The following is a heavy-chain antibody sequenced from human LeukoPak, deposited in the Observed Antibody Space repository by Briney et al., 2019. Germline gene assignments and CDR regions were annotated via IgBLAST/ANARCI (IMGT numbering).Heavy chain of an antibody. D-gene: IGHD2-2*01. CDR2: INPISGGS. J-gene: IGHJ5*02. CDR3: ARVVPAAILTGYNWFDP. CDR1: GYTFTDYY. V-gene: IGHV1-2*02. Sequence: APVKGSCKASGYTFTDYYMHWVRQAPGQGLEWMGWINPISGGSNFAQKFQDGVTMTRDTSINTAYMQLSRLRSDDTAVYYCARVVPAAILTGYNWFDPWGQGTLVTVSS.